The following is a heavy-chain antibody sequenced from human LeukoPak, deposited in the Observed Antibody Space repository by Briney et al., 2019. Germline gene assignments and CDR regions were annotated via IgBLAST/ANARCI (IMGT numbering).Heavy chain of an antibody. J-gene: IGHJ6*02. Sequence: SQTLSLTCAVSGGSISSGGYSWSWIRQPPGKGPEWIGYIYHSGSTYYNPSLKSRVAISVDRSKNQFSLKLSSVTAADTAVYYCARGESATMVRGVGSYGMDVWGQGTTVTVSS. CDR1: GGSISSGGYS. D-gene: IGHD3-10*01. CDR3: ARGESATMVRGVGSYGMDV. V-gene: IGHV4-30-2*01. CDR2: IYHSGST.